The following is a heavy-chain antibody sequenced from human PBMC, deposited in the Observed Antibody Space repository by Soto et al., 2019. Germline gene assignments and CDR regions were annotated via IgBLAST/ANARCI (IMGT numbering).Heavy chain of an antibody. V-gene: IGHV5-51*01. D-gene: IGHD3-22*01. CDR2: VYPADSET. J-gene: IGHJ4*02. CDR3: ARFLPYESPRGYILDY. CDR1: GYAFPNYW. Sequence: GESLKISCKGSGYAFPNYWIGWLRQMPGKGLEWMGMVYPADSETRYSPSFEGQVTFSADRSTNTAYVQWSRLKASDTAMFYCARFLPYESPRGYILDYWGQGTLVTVSS.